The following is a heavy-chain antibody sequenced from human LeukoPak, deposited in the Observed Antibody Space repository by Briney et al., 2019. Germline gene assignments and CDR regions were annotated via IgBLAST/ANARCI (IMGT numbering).Heavy chain of an antibody. CDR2: ISWNCGKI. D-gene: IGHD2-21*01. Sequence: GGSLRLSCAASGFTFGVHAMHWVRQAPGKGLEWVSGISWNCGKIGYADSVKGRFTISRDNAKNSLYLQMNSLRAEDTALYYCAKDIAEAAYYYNGMDVWGQGTTITVSS. CDR1: GFTFGVHA. V-gene: IGHV3-9*01. CDR3: AKDIAEAAYYYNGMDV. J-gene: IGHJ6*02.